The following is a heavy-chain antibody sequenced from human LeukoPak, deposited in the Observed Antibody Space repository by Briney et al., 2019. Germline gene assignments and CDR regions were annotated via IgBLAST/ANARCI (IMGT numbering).Heavy chain of an antibody. J-gene: IGHJ3*02. CDR2: IYSGGST. Sequence: GGSLRLSCAASGFTVSSNYMSWVRQAPGKGLEWVSVIYSGGSTYYADSVKGRFTMSRDNAKNSLYLQMSSLRTEDTALYYCARPVVAATTPDTFDIWGQGTVVTVSS. CDR1: GFTVSSNY. D-gene: IGHD2-15*01. V-gene: IGHV3-66*02. CDR3: ARPVVAATTPDTFDI.